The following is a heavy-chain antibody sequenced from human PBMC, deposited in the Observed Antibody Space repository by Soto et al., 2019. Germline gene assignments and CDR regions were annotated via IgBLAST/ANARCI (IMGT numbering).Heavy chain of an antibody. CDR2: ISGSGGST. J-gene: IGHJ4*02. Sequence: HPGGSLRLSCAASGFTFSSYAMSWVRQAPGKGQEWVSAISGSGGSTYYADSVKGRFTISRDNSKNTLYLQMNSLRAEDTAVYYYAKDLRIAAAGYFDYWGQGTLVTVSS. CDR1: GFTFSSYA. D-gene: IGHD6-13*01. V-gene: IGHV3-23*01. CDR3: AKDLRIAAAGYFDY.